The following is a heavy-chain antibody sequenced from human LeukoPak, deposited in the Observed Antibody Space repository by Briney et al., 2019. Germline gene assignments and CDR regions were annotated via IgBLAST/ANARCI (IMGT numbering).Heavy chain of an antibody. D-gene: IGHD4-17*01. CDR1: GGSFSGYY. CDR3: ATNYGDYPYNCVAP. V-gene: IGHV4-34*01. Sequence: SETLSLTCAVSGGSFSGYYVRWIRQPPGKGLEWIGEINHSGSTNYNPSLKSRVTISVDTSKNQFSLKLSSVTAADTAVYYCATNYGDYPYNCVAPGGQGTLVTVSS. CDR2: INHSGST. J-gene: IGHJ5*02.